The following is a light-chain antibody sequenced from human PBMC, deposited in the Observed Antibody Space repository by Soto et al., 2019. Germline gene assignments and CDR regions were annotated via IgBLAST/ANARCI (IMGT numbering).Light chain of an antibody. J-gene: IGKJ1*01. Sequence: DIQMTQSPSSQSASVGDRVTITCRASQSTSSYLNWYQQKPGKAPKLLIYAASSLQSGVPSRFSGSGSGTDFTLTISSLQPEDFATYYCQQSYSTPPTFGQGTKVEIK. CDR1: QSTSSY. V-gene: IGKV1-39*01. CDR3: QQSYSTPPT. CDR2: AAS.